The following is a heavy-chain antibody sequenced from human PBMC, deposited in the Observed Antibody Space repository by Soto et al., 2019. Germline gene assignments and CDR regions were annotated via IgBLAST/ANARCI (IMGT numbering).Heavy chain of an antibody. CDR2: IFHRGST. CDR3: ARDRDYCSGGICRIWGFDY. J-gene: IGHJ4*02. V-gene: IGHV4-4*02. Sequence: QVQLQESGPGLVKPSGTLSLTCAVSGVSISSSNWWSWVRQPPGKGLEWIGEIFHRGSTNYNPSLKSRITISLDKSKHQFSLNLSFVTAADTAVYYCARDRDYCSGGICRIWGFDYWGQGTLVTVS. D-gene: IGHD2-15*01. CDR1: GVSISSSNW.